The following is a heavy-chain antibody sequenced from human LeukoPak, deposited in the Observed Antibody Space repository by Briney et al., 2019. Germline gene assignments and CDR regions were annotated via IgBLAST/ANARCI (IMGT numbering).Heavy chain of an antibody. CDR2: ISSSSSTI. CDR1: GFTFSSYS. Sequence: GGSLRLSCAASGFTFSSYSMNWVRQAPGKGLEWVSYISSSSSTIYYADSVKGRFTISRDNAKNSLYLQMNSLRAEDTAVYYCAREGGVALDYWGQGTLVTVSS. J-gene: IGHJ4*02. CDR3: AREGGVALDY. D-gene: IGHD3-16*01. V-gene: IGHV3-48*01.